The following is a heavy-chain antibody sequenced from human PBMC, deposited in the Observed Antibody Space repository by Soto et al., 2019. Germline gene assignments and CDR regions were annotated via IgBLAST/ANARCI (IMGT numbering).Heavy chain of an antibody. CDR2: IYYSGST. CDR3: ARVERRAAYNWFDP. CDR1: GGSISSYY. D-gene: IGHD1-1*01. V-gene: IGHV4-59*08. Sequence: SETLSLTCTVSGGSISSYYWSWIRQPPGKGLDWIGYIYYSGSTNYNPSLKSRVTISVDTSKNQFSLKLSSVTAADTAVYYCARVERRAAYNWFDPWGQGTLVTVSS. J-gene: IGHJ5*02.